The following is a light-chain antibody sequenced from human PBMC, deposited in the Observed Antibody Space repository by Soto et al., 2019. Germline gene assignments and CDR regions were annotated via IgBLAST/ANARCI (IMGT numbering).Light chain of an antibody. CDR1: QSLSGGY. CDR2: SAS. J-gene: IGKJ5*01. V-gene: IGKV3-20*01. CDR3: QQNGSLPIT. Sequence: EIVLTQSPGTLSLSPAERATLSCRASQSLSGGYLAWFQQKPGQTPRLLIYSASNRATGIPDRFSGSGSGTDFTLTISRLEPEDFVVYYCQQNGSLPITFGQGTRLEIK.